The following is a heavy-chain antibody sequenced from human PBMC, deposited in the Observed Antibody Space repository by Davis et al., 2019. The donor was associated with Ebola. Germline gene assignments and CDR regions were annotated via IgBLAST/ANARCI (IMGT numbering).Heavy chain of an antibody. Sequence: GESLKISCAASGFTFSSYSMNWVRQAPGKGLEWVSYMSHSSNTIYYADSVKGRFTISRDNAKNSLYLQMNSLRAEDTAVYYCARANYPSLPEHTEDIVLMVYDSEAPYYFDYWGQGTLVTVSS. D-gene: IGHD2-8*01. J-gene: IGHJ4*02. V-gene: IGHV3-48*04. CDR3: ARANYPSLPEHTEDIVLMVYDSEAPYYFDY. CDR2: MSHSSNTI. CDR1: GFTFSSYS.